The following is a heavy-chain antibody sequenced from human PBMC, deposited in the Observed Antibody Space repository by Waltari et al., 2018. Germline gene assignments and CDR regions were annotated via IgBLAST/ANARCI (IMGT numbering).Heavy chain of an antibody. D-gene: IGHD1-26*01. CDR2: IFYSWST. V-gene: IGHV4-39*01. CDR1: GGSISIRSYY. CDR3: ARHGRKGSIVRGPDS. J-gene: IGHJ4*02. Sequence: QLQLQGSGPGLVNPSEPLSLTCPVSGGSISIRSYYWGWVRHPPGKGLEWIGTIFYSWSTYYNPSLQSRVTISVDTSKSQFALKLSSVTAADTAVYYCARHGRKGSIVRGPDSWGQGTLVTVSS.